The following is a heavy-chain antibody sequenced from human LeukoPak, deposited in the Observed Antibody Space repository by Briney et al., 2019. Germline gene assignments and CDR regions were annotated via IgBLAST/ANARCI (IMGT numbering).Heavy chain of an antibody. Sequence: SETLSLTCSFTGASVSSYYCDWLRQPPGKGLEWIGYISDTGKTESNPSLKSRVTISLDTSKKQFSLRLRSLTAADSAVYYCAKGYNEPFSNWGPGTLVTVSS. CDR3: AKGYNEPFSN. CDR1: GASVSSYY. J-gene: IGHJ4*02. V-gene: IGHV4-59*02. CDR2: ISDTGKT. D-gene: IGHD3-3*02.